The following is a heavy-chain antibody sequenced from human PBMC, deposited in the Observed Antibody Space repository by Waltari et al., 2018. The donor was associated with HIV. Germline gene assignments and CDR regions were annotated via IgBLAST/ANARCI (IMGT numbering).Heavy chain of an antibody. CDR2: ISYDGRNE. V-gene: IGHV3-30*18. CDR3: AKDLPHDSSGYKGGAEY. Sequence: VQLVESGGGVVQPGRSLRLSCAASGFTFSSYGMHWVRQAPGKGLEWVAVISYDGRNEYYLQSLKGRFIISRDNSKNTMYLQMNSLRVEDTAVYFCAKDLPHDSSGYKGGAEYWGQGTLVSVSS. J-gene: IGHJ4*02. CDR1: GFTFSSYG. D-gene: IGHD3-22*01.